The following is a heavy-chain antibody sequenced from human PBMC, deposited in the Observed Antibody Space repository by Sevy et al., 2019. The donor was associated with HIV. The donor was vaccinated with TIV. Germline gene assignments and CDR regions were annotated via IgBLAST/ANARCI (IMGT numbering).Heavy chain of an antibody. V-gene: IGHV4-34*01. J-gene: IGHJ3*02. Sequence: SETLSLTCAVYGGSFSGYYWSWIRQPPGKGLEWIGEINHSGSTNCNPSLKSRVTISVDTSKNQFSLKLSSVTAADTTVYYCARHCSGTSGYHALDIWGQGTMVTVSS. CDR2: INHSGST. CDR1: GGSFSGYY. CDR3: ARHCSGTSGYHALDI. D-gene: IGHD2-2*01.